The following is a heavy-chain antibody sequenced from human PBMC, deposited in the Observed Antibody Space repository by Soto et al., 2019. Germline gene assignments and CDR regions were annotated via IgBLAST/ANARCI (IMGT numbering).Heavy chain of an antibody. CDR1: GDSVTRSNW. V-gene: IGHV4-4*02. D-gene: IGHD1-1*01. CDR3: ATSGWNEDFYYYYGMDV. J-gene: IGHJ6*02. CDR2: IYHSGNT. Sequence: SETLSLTCAVSGDSVTRSNWWSWVRQSPGKGLEWIGEIYHSGNTKYNPSLKSRITMSVDKAKNQFSLKMTSVTAADTAVYYCATSGWNEDFYYYYGMDVWGQGTTATV.